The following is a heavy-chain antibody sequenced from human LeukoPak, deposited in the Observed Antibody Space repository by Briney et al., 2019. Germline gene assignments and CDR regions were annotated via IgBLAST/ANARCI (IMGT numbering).Heavy chain of an antibody. CDR3: AREKYYYDSSGYPLDY. CDR1: GFTFSSYW. V-gene: IGHV3-7*01. J-gene: IGHJ4*02. Sequence: GGSLRLSCAASGFTFSSYWMSWARQAPGKGLEWVANIKQDGSEKYYVDSVKGRFTISRDNAKNSLYPQMNSLRAEDTAVYYCAREKYYYDSSGYPLDYWGQGTLVTVSS. D-gene: IGHD3-22*01. CDR2: IKQDGSEK.